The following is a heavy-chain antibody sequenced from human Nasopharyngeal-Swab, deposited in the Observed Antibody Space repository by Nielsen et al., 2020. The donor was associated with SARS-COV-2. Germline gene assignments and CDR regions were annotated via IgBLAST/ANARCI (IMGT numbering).Heavy chain of an antibody. D-gene: IGHD6-13*01. V-gene: IGHV4-39*01. Sequence: SATLSLTCTVSGDSIAYSTFYWGWIRQPPGQGLDWIGNIYYNGNTYQNPSLKSRLTISVDKSKNQFYLQLSSVTAADTAVYYCVRSSSWYYFDYWAQGTQVTVSS. J-gene: IGHJ4*02. CDR2: IYYNGNT. CDR3: VRSSSWYYFDY. CDR1: GDSIAYSTFY.